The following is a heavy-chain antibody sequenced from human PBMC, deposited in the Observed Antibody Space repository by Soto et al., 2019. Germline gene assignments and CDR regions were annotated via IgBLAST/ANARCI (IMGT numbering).Heavy chain of an antibody. CDR2: INQDGSEK. Sequence: GGSLRLSCAASGFTFRNFWMSWVRQAPGKGLEWVAVINQDGSEKYYVDSVKGRFAISRDNPKNSLFLQMNSLRAEDTAVYYCARDLVNYWGQGSLVTVSS. J-gene: IGHJ4*02. D-gene: IGHD6-6*01. CDR3: ARDLVNY. CDR1: GFTFRNFW. V-gene: IGHV3-7*01.